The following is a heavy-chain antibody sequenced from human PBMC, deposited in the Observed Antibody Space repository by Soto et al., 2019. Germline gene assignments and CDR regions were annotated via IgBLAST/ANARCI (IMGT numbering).Heavy chain of an antibody. CDR1: GYTFTGYY. CDR3: ARDRPGYYYGMDV. D-gene: IGHD6-13*01. V-gene: IGHV1-2*04. CDR2: INPNSGGT. Sequence: ASVKVSCKASGYTFTGYYMHWVRQAPGQGLEWMGWINPNSGGTNYAQKFQGWVTMTRDTSISTAYMELSRLRSDDTAVYYWARDRPGYYYGMDVWGQGTTVTVSS. J-gene: IGHJ6*02.